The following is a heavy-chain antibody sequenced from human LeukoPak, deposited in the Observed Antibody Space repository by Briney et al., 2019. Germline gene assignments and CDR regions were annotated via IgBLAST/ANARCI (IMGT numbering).Heavy chain of an antibody. CDR2: FDPEDGET. Sequence: ASVKVSCKVSGYTLTELSMHWVRQAPGKGLEWMGGFDPEDGETIYAQKFQGRVTITADKSTSTAYMELSSLRSEDTAVYYCARDEGNWGSGKFDYWGQGTLVTVSS. CDR1: GYTLTELS. CDR3: ARDEGNWGSGKFDY. D-gene: IGHD7-27*01. V-gene: IGHV1-24*01. J-gene: IGHJ4*02.